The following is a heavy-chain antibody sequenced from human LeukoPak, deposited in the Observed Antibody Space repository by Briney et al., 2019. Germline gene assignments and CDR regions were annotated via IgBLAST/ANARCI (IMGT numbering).Heavy chain of an antibody. CDR2: INPNSGGT. Sequence: ASVKVSCKASGYTFTGYYMHWVRQAPGQGLEWMGWINPNSGGTNYAQKFQGRVTMTRDTSISTVYMELSRLRSDDTAVYYCARGGSVSHGYYYDSSGYYYFDYWGQGTLVTVSS. CDR3: ARGGSVSHGYYYDSSGYYYFDY. D-gene: IGHD3-22*01. J-gene: IGHJ4*02. CDR1: GYTFTGYY. V-gene: IGHV1-2*02.